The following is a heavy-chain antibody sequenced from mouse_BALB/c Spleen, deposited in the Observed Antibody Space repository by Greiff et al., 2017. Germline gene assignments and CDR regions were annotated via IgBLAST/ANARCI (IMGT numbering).Heavy chain of an antibody. J-gene: IGHJ2*01. D-gene: IGHD1-1*01. Sequence: VQLQQSGAELVRPGTSVKVSCKASGYAFTNYLIEWVKQRPGQGLEWIGVINPGSGGTNYNEKFKGKATLTADKSSSTAYMQLSSLTSDDSAVYFCARYYYGSSYSFDYWGPGTTLTVSS. CDR3: ARYYYGSSYSFDY. CDR1: GYAFTNYL. CDR2: INPGSGGT. V-gene: IGHV1-54*03.